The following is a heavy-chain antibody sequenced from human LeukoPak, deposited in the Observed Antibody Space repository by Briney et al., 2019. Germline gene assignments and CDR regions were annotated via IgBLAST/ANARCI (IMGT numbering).Heavy chain of an antibody. J-gene: IGHJ6*04. V-gene: IGHV4-34*01. D-gene: IGHD6-13*01. CDR3: ARGRYSSSWYYYYGMDV. Sequence: PSETLSLTCAVYGGSFSGYYWSWIRQPPGKGLEWIGEINHSGSTNYNPPLKSRVTISVDTSKNQFSLKLSSVTAADTAVYYCARGRYSSSWYYYYGMDVWGKGTTVTVSS. CDR2: INHSGST. CDR1: GGSFSGYY.